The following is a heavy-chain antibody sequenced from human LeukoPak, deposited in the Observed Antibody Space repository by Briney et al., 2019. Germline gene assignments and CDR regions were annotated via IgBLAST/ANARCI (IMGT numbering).Heavy chain of an antibody. CDR2: ISSSSSYI. Sequence: GGSLRLSCAASGFTFSSYSMNWVRQAPGKGLEWVSSISSSSSYIYYADSVKGRFTISRDNAKNPLYLQMNSLRAEDTAVYYCARAGLVGALDYWGQGTLVTVSS. D-gene: IGHD1-26*01. V-gene: IGHV3-21*01. J-gene: IGHJ4*02. CDR1: GFTFSSYS. CDR3: ARAGLVGALDY.